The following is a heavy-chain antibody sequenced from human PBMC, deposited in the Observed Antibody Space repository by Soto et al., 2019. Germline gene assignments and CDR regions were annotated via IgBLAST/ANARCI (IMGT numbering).Heavy chain of an antibody. CDR1: NDSISNPIYY. D-gene: IGHD2-8*01. J-gene: IGHJ3*02. Sequence: SETLSLTCTVSNDSISNPIYYWGWIRQPPGKGLEWIGNIYHTGDSDYNPSLQSRVTISIDRPQNQLSLKLTSVTTADTAVYYCARAHCSNGIRYAFDIWGPGTKITVSS. V-gene: IGHV4-39*07. CDR2: IYHTGDS. CDR3: ARAHCSNGIRYAFDI.